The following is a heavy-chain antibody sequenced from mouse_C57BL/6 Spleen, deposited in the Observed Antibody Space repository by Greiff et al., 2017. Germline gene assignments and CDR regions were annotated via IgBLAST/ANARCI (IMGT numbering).Heavy chain of an antibody. D-gene: IGHD2-5*01. J-gene: IGHJ3*01. CDR3: ARDDSNSYRAWFAY. CDR2: INPYNGDT. V-gene: IGHV1-20*01. CDR1: GYSFTGYF. Sequence: EVQLQQSGPELVKPGDSVKISCKASGYSFTGYFMNWVMQSHGKSLGWIGRINPYNGDTFYNQKFKGKATLTVDKSSSTAHMELRSLTSEDSAVDYCARDDSNSYRAWFAYGGQGTLVTVSA.